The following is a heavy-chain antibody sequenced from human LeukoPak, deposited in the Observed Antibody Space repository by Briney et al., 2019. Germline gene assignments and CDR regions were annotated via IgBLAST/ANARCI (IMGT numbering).Heavy chain of an antibody. CDR3: ARVLDYYGSGGNWFDP. V-gene: IGHV3-20*04. Sequence: GGSLRLSCAASGFTFDDYGMSWVRQAPGKGLEWVSGINWNGGSTGYADSVKGRFTISRDNAKNSLYLQMNSLRAEDTALYYCARVLDYYGSGGNWFDPWGQGTLVTVSS. D-gene: IGHD3-10*01. CDR2: INWNGGST. J-gene: IGHJ5*02. CDR1: GFTFDDYG.